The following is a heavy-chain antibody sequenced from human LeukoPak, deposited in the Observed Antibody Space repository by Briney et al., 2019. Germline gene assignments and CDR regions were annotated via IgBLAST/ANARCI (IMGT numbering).Heavy chain of an antibody. CDR2: INPSGGST. D-gene: IGHD3-3*01. Sequence: MXWVRQAPGQGLEWMGIINPSGGSTSYAQKFQGRVTMTRDTSTSTVYMELSSLRSEDTAVYYCAREDTIFGVVTWYYFDYWGQGTLVTVSS. V-gene: IGHV1-46*01. CDR3: AREDTIFGVVTWYYFDY. J-gene: IGHJ4*02.